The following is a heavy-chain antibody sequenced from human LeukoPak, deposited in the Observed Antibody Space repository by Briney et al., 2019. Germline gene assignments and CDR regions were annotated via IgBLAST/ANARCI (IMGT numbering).Heavy chain of an antibody. CDR2: IKPDGTTK. V-gene: IGHV3-7*03. J-gene: IGHJ4*02. D-gene: IGHD6-13*01. CDR3: ARSIPYGTTWYGRSDY. Sequence: GGSLRLSCAASGFPFSSYSMTWVRQAPGKGLEWVANIKPDGTTKFYVDSVKGRFTITRDNALNSLYLQMNSLRAEDTAIYYCARSIPYGTTWYGRSDYWGQGTLVTVSS. CDR1: GFPFSSYS.